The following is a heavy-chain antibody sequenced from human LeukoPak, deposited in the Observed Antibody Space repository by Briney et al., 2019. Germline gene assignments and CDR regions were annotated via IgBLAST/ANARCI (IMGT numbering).Heavy chain of an antibody. V-gene: IGHV4-39*01. D-gene: IGHD2-15*01. J-gene: IGHJ5*02. Sequence: NPSETLSLTCTVAGGSISSSSYYWGWIRQPPGKGLEWIGSIYYSGSTYYNPSLKSRVTISVDTSKNQFSLKLSSVTAADTAVYYCARRAGGSNWFDPWGQGTLVTVSS. CDR1: GGSISSSSYY. CDR3: ARRAGGSNWFDP. CDR2: IYYSGST.